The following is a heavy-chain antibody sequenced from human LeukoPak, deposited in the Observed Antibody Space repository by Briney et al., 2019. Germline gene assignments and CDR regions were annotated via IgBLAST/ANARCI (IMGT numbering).Heavy chain of an antibody. J-gene: IGHJ4*02. D-gene: IGHD3-10*01. V-gene: IGHV3-11*06. CDR1: GFTFSDYY. CDR3: ARVLLWFGELSDLYFDY. Sequence: PGGSLRLSCAASGFTFSDYYMSWIRQAPGKGLEWVSYISSSSYTNYADSVKGRFTISRDNAKNSLYLQMNSLRAEDTAVYYCARVLLWFGELSDLYFDYWGQGTLVTVSS. CDR2: ISSSSYT.